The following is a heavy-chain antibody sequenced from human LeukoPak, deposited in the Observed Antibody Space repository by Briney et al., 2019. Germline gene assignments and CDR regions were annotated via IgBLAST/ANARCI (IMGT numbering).Heavy chain of an antibody. CDR2: ISAYNGNT. D-gene: IGHD2-2*01. CDR1: GYTFTSYG. V-gene: IGHV1-18*01. J-gene: IGHJ3*02. CDR3: ARDQNYCSSGRCYDVFDI. Sequence: ASVKVSCKASGYTFTSYGISWVRQAPGQGLEWMGWISAYNGNTNYAQKLQGRVTMTTDTSTSTAYMELRSLRSDDTAVYYCARDQNYCSSGRCYDVFDIWGQGTMVTVSS.